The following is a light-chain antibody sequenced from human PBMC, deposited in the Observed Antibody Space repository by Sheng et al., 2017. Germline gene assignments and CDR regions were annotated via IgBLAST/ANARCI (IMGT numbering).Light chain of an antibody. CDR2: GAS. J-gene: IGKJ1*01. Sequence: ETVMTQSPATLSVSPGERATLSCRASQSVSSNLAWYQQKPGQVPRLLIYGASNRATGIPDRFSGSGSGADFTLTIARLEPEDFALYVCQQYASAPETFGQGTKVEIK. V-gene: IGKV3-20*01. CDR1: QSVSSN. CDR3: QQYASAPET.